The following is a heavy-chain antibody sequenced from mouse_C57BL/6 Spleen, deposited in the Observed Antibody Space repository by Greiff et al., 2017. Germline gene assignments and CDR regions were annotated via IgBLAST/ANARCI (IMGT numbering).Heavy chain of an antibody. D-gene: IGHD2-5*01. J-gene: IGHJ2*01. CDR2: IHPNSGST. CDR3: ARAYSNDYFDY. CDR1: GYTFTSYW. V-gene: IGHV1-64*01. Sequence: QVHVKQPGAELVKPGASVKLSCKASGYTFTSYWMHWVKQRPGQGLEWIGMIHPNSGSTNYNEKFKSKATLTVDKSSSTAYMQLSSLTSEDSAVYFCARAYSNDYFDYWGQGTTLTVSS.